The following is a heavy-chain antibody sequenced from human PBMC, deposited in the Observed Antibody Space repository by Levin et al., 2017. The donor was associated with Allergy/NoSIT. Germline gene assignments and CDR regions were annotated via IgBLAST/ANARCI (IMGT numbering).Heavy chain of an antibody. D-gene: IGHD3-3*01. CDR1: GGSISSSNW. J-gene: IGHJ6*03. CDR3: ARDRGDVGVVTYYYYMDD. Sequence: SETLSLTCAVSGGSISSSNWWSWVRQPPGKGLEWIGEIYHSGSTNYNPSLKSRVTISVDKSKNQFSLKLSSVTAADTAVYYCARDRGDVGVVTYYYYMDDWGKGTTVTVSS. V-gene: IGHV4-4*02. CDR2: IYHSGST.